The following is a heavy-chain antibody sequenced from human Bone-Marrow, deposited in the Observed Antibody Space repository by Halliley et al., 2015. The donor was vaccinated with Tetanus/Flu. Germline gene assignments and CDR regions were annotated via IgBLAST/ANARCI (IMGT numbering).Heavy chain of an antibody. J-gene: IGHJ5*02. Sequence: MQLVQSGAEVKKPGESLKISCKASGYSFTSYWIGWVRQMPGKGLEWMGIIYPGDSDARYSPSFKGQVTISVDKSISTAYLQWSSLKASGTAMYYCARSSSEYQLLFWFDPWGQGTLVTVTS. CDR2: IYPGDSDA. CDR1: GYSFTSYW. D-gene: IGHD2-2*01. CDR3: ARSSSEYQLLFWFDP. V-gene: IGHV5-51*03.